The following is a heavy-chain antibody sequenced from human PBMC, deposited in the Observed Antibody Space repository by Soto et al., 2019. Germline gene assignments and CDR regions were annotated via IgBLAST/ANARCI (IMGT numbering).Heavy chain of an antibody. J-gene: IGHJ4*02. Sequence: EVQLLESGGGLVQPGGSLRLSCAASGFTFSSYAMSWVRQAPGKGMEWVSAISGRGGSTYYADSVKGRFTISKDTSKNTLYLQMNSLRDEDTAVYYCAKDPTSTPVTTPYWGQGTLVTVSS. CDR3: AKDPTSTPVTTPY. D-gene: IGHD4-17*01. CDR2: ISGRGGST. CDR1: GFTFSSYA. V-gene: IGHV3-23*01.